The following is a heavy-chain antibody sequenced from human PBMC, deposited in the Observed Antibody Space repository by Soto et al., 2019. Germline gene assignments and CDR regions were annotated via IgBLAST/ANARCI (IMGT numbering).Heavy chain of an antibody. CDR1: GGSISNAAYS. Sequence: LSLTCIVSGGSISNAAYSWSWIRQPPGKGLEWIGYIYPSGMPFYNPSLRSRVTISIDRSNDQFSLNLKSVTAADTAVYYCARERGGYGLFDSWGQGTLVTVSS. V-gene: IGHV4-30-2*01. CDR2: IYPSGMP. D-gene: IGHD5-18*01. CDR3: ARERGGYGLFDS. J-gene: IGHJ4*02.